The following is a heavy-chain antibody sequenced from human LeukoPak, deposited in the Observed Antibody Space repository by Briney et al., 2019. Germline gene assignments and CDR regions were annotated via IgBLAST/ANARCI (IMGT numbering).Heavy chain of an antibody. D-gene: IGHD3-9*01. CDR3: AKWGDYDILTGYYVSDF. CDR1: GFIFRNYA. J-gene: IGHJ4*02. Sequence: GASLRLSCAATGFIFRNYAMSWVRQAPGKGLEWVSAITGSGDTTYYADSVKGRFTISRDNSKNTLYVEMNTLRAEDTAVYYCAKWGDYDILTGYYVSDFWGQGTLVTVSS. V-gene: IGHV3-23*01. CDR2: ITGSGDTT.